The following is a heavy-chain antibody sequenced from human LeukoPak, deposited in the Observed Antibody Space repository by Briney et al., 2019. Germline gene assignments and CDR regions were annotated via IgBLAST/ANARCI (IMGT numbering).Heavy chain of an antibody. J-gene: IGHJ4*02. CDR3: ARSWFGEQRLFDY. V-gene: IGHV4-61*01. CDR1: GGSVSSGSYY. D-gene: IGHD3-10*01. Sequence: PSETLSLTCTVSGGSVSSGSYYWSWIRHPPGKGLEWIGYIYYSGSTNYNPSLKSRVTISVDTSKNQFSLKLSSVTAADTAVYYCARSWFGEQRLFDYWGQGTLVTVSS. CDR2: IYYSGST.